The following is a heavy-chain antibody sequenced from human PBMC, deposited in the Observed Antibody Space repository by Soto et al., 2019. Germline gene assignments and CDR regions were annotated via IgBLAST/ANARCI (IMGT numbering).Heavy chain of an antibody. V-gene: IGHV3-23*01. D-gene: IGHD2-2*01. J-gene: IGHJ5*02. Sequence: GGSLRLSCAASGFAFSSYATSWIRQAPGKGLEWVSSITSGGGNIYYADSVKGRFTISRDNSKNRLYLQMGSLRAEDTAVYYCAKHCGSSSCYRFDPWGQGTLVTVSS. CDR1: GFAFSSYA. CDR3: AKHCGSSSCYRFDP. CDR2: ITSGGGNI.